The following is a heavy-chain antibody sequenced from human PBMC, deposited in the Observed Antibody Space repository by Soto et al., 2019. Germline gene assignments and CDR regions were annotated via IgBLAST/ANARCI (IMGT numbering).Heavy chain of an antibody. Sequence: QVQLQQWGAGLLKPSETLSLNCAVTGGSLSGYDWSWIRQPPGKGLEWVGEVKDGGHTNYSPSLRGRVTISSDTFNNQFSLRLNSVTAADTGVYYCARGQEGVVATHWDQGSLVTVSS. CDR2: VKDGGHT. V-gene: IGHV4-34*01. D-gene: IGHD5-12*01. CDR1: GGSLSGYD. J-gene: IGHJ4*02. CDR3: ARGQEGVVATH.